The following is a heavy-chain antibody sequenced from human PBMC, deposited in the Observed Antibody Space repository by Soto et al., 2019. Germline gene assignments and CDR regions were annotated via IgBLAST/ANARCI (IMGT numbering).Heavy chain of an antibody. Sequence: EVELVESGGVLVKPGGSLRLSCAASGFAFTNAWMTWVRQAPGKALEWVGRIRSQIDGGTTDYAAPVKGRFTISRDDSKNTPYLQMNSLKTEDTAVYYCTTVAYGEYVSDYWGQGTLVTVSS. CDR1: GFAFTNAW. CDR3: TTVAYGEYVSDY. D-gene: IGHD4-17*01. CDR2: IRSQIDGGTT. V-gene: IGHV3-15*01. J-gene: IGHJ4*02.